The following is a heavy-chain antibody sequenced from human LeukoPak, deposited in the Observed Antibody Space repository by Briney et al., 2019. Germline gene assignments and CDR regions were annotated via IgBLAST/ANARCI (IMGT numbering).Heavy chain of an antibody. CDR3: VSFYETY. D-gene: IGHD2/OR15-2a*01. CDR2: INSDGSWT. CDR1: DSYC. J-gene: IGHJ4*02. V-gene: IGHV3-74*01. Sequence: GGSLRLSCAASDSYCMHWVRQAPGKGLVWVSHINSDGSWTSYADSVKGRFTISKDNAKNTVYLQMNNLRAEDTAVYYCVSFYETYWGRGTLVTVSS.